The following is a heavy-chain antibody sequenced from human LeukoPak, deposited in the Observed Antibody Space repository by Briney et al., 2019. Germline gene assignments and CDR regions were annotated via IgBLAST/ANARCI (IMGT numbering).Heavy chain of an antibody. CDR2: ISSSSSYI. Sequence: GGSLRLSCAASGFSFSRYSINWVRQAPGKGPEWVSSISSSSSYIHYAESVKGRFTISRDNAKNSLYLQMNSLRAEDTAVYYCAREGSYDFWSGSNYDALDVWGQGTTVTVSS. CDR3: AREGSYDFWSGSNYDALDV. V-gene: IGHV3-21*01. D-gene: IGHD3-3*01. J-gene: IGHJ6*02. CDR1: GFSFSRYS.